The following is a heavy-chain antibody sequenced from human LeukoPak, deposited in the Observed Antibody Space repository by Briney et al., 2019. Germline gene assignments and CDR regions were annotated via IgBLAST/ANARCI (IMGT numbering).Heavy chain of an antibody. CDR3: ASGITMVRGANGDY. D-gene: IGHD3-10*01. CDR1: GYTFTGYY. V-gene: IGHV1-2*02. J-gene: IGHJ4*02. CDR2: INPNSGGT. Sequence: GASVKLSCKASGYTFTGYYMDWVRHAPGQGLEWMGFINPNSGGTNYAQKFQGRVTMTRDTSISTDYMELSRLRSDDTAVYYCASGITMVRGANGDYWGQGTLVTVSS.